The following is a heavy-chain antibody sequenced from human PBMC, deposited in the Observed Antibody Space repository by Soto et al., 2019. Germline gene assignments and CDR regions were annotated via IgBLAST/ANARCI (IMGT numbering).Heavy chain of an antibody. Sequence: SETLSLTCTVSGGSISSGGYYWSWIRQHPGKGLEWIGYIYYSGSTYYNPSLKSRVTISVDTSKNQFPLKLSSVTAEDTAVYYCARLTIGYNGFYYLDYWGQGTLVTVSS. CDR1: GGSISSGGYY. CDR2: IYYSGST. D-gene: IGHD5-12*01. J-gene: IGHJ4*02. CDR3: ARLTIGYNGFYYLDY. V-gene: IGHV4-31*03.